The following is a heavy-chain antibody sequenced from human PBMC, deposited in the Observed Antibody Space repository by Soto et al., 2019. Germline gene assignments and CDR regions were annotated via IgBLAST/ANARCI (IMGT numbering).Heavy chain of an antibody. J-gene: IGHJ6*02. CDR1: GYTFTGYY. CDR3: ATISHGYSSGWAPDYYGMDV. V-gene: IGHV1-2*04. Sequence: QVQLVQSGAEVKKPGASVKVSCKASGYTFTGYYMHWGRQAPGQGLEWMGWINPNSGGTNYAQKFPGWVTMTRDTSISTAYMELSRLRSDETAVYYCATISHGYSSGWAPDYYGMDVWVQGTTVTVSS. D-gene: IGHD6-19*01. CDR2: INPNSGGT.